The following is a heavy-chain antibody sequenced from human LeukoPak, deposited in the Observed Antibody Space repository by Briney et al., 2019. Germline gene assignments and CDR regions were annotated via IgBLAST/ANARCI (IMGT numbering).Heavy chain of an antibody. Sequence: SETLSLTCTVSGGSISSYYWSWIRQPPGKGLEWIGYIYYSGSTNYNPSLKSRVTISVGTSKNQFSLKLSSVTAADTAVYYCARGPVSSATGGNFFDYWGQGTLVTVSS. D-gene: IGHD5-24*01. CDR2: IYYSGST. CDR3: ARGPVSSATGGNFFDY. CDR1: GGSISSYY. J-gene: IGHJ4*02. V-gene: IGHV4-59*01.